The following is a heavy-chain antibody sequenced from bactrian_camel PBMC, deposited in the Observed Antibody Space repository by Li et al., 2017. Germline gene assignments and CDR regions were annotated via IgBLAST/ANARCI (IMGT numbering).Heavy chain of an antibody. J-gene: IGHJ6*01. CDR2: IDSDGIA. CDR3: AARGPYCYTKLSVRDFTY. Sequence: VQPGESLRLSCVASEITFSRHDMSWLRQAPGKEREGVAAIDSDGIASYADSVKGRFTVSRDNANNTVNLMMNSLKPEDTAMYYCAARGPYCYTKLSVRDFTYWGQGTQVTVS. D-gene: IGHD2*01. CDR1: EITFSRHD. V-gene: IGHV3S10*01.